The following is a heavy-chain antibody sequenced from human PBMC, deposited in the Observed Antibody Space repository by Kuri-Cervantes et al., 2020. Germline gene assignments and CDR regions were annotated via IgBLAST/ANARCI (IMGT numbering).Heavy chain of an antibody. Sequence: GGSLRLSCAASGFTFSSYDMHWVRQGTGKSPEWVSVIGTAGDTYYPSSVKGRFTISRENAKNSLYLQMNSLRAEDTAVYYCARDVARRYSYEDAFDIWGQGTMVTVSS. D-gene: IGHD5-18*01. V-gene: IGHV3-13*01. J-gene: IGHJ3*02. CDR1: GFTFSSYD. CDR3: ARDVARRYSYEDAFDI. CDR2: IGTAGDT.